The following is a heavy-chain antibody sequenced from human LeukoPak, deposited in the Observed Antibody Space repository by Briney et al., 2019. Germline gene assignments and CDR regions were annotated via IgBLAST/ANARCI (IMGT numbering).Heavy chain of an antibody. J-gene: IGHJ3*02. CDR2: FDPEEGET. CDR1: GYTLIESS. V-gene: IGHV1-24*01. CDR3: ATARLFGAAAAIKGAFDI. D-gene: IGHD2-2*02. Sequence: KPGASVKVSCKVSGYTLIESSMQWVRQAPGKGLEWMGGFDPEEGETINAQNFQGRVTMTEDTSTDTAYMELSSLRSEDTAVYYCATARLFGAAAAIKGAFDIWGQGTMVTVSS.